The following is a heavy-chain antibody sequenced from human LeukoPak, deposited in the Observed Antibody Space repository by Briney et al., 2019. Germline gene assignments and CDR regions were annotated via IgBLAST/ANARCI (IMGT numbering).Heavy chain of an antibody. J-gene: IGHJ6*03. CDR3: AKGPLSYYYYYYMDV. V-gene: IGHV1-24*01. CDR1: GYTLTELS. Sequence: ASVKVSCKVSGYTLTELSMHWVRQAPGKGLEWMGGFDPEDGETIYAQKFQGRVTMTEDTSTDTAYMELSSLRAEDTAVYYCAKGPLSYYYYYYMDVWGKGTTVTISS. CDR2: FDPEDGET.